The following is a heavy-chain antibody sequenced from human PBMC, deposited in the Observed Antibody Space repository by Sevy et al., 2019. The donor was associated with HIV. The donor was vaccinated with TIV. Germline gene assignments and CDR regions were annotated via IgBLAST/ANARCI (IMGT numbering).Heavy chain of an antibody. CDR2: ISAYNGIT. CDR3: ARGVYGDY. Sequence: ASVKVSCKASGYTFTSYGISWVRQAPGQGLEWMGWISAYNGITKYARNLQGRVTMTTDKSTSTAYMELRSLRSDDTAVYYCARGVYGDYWGQGTLVTVSS. D-gene: IGHD4-17*01. V-gene: IGHV1-18*04. J-gene: IGHJ4*02. CDR1: GYTFTSYG.